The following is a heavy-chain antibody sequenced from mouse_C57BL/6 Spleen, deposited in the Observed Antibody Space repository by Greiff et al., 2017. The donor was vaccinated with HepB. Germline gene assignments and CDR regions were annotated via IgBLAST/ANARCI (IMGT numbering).Heavy chain of an antibody. Sequence: EVKLQESGPGLVKPSQSLSLTCSVPGYSITSGYYWNWIRQFPGNKLEWMGYISYDGSNNYNPSLKNRISITRDTSKNQFFLKLNSVTTEDTATYYCAGYGSSYGYYAMDYWGQGTSVTVSS. V-gene: IGHV3-6*01. CDR3: AGYGSSYGYYAMDY. J-gene: IGHJ4*01. CDR1: GYSITSGYY. D-gene: IGHD1-1*01. CDR2: ISYDGSN.